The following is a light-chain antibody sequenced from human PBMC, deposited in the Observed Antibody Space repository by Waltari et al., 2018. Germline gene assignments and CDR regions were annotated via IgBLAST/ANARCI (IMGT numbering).Light chain of an antibody. J-gene: IGKJ4*01. Sequence: DIVMTQSPDSLAVSLGERATINCQSSQSVLYSSNNKNYLAWYQQKPGQPPKLLIYWASTRESGVPDRFRGSGSGTDFTLTISSLQAEDVAVYYCQQYYSTPRNFGGGTKVEIK. V-gene: IGKV4-1*01. CDR3: QQYYSTPRN. CDR2: WAS. CDR1: QSVLYSSNNKNY.